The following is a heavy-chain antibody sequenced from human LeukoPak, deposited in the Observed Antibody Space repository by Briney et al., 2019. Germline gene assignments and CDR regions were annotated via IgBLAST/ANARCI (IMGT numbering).Heavy chain of an antibody. CDR3: AKDSYSSGFNFDY. V-gene: IGHV3-33*06. J-gene: IGHJ4*02. CDR2: IWYDGSNK. CDR1: GFTFSSYG. D-gene: IGHD6-19*01. Sequence: QTGGSLRLSWAASGFTFSSYGMHWVRQAPGKGLEWVAVIWYDGSNKYYADSVKGRFTISRDNSRNTLYLQMNSLRAEDTAVYYCAKDSYSSGFNFDYWGQGTLVTVSS.